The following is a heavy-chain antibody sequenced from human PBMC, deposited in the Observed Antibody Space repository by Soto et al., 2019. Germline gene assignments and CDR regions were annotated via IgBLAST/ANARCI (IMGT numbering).Heavy chain of an antibody. CDR2: IYWDDDK. J-gene: IGHJ4*02. V-gene: IGHV2-5*02. CDR3: AHSRCSRSSFDY. CDR1: GFSLTSNDVG. Sequence: VPTLVKPTHSLTLACTFSGFSLTSNDVGVGWIRQPPGKALEWLALIYWDDDKRYSPSLKSRLTITKDTSKNQVVLRMTNMDPVDTATYYCAHSRCSRSSFDYWGQGTLVTGSS. D-gene: IGHD6-6*01.